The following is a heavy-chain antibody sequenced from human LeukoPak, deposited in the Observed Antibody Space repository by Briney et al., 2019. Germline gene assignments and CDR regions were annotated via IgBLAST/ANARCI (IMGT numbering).Heavy chain of an antibody. Sequence: GESLKISCKGSGYSFTSYWIGWVRQMPGKGLEWMGIIYRGDSDTRYSPSSQGQVTIPADKSISTAYLQWSSLKASDTAMYYCASIRGYSGYGNWFDPWGQGTLVTVSS. V-gene: IGHV5-51*01. CDR1: GYSFTSYW. D-gene: IGHD5-12*01. CDR3: ASIRGYSGYGNWFDP. J-gene: IGHJ5*02. CDR2: IYRGDSDT.